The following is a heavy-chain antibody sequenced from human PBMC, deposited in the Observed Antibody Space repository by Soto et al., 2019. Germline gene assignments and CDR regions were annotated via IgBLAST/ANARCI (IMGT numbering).Heavy chain of an antibody. V-gene: IGHV3-23*01. CDR2: ISRNGDTT. D-gene: IGHD3-22*01. CDR3: AKDHISYYYGSIGYHLKVLSPAY. J-gene: IGHJ4*02. CDR1: GFTFSSYA. Sequence: PGGSLRLSCAASGFTFSSYAMSWVRQAPGKGLEWVSAISRNGDTTYYADSVTGRFTISRDSSTSTLYLQMSGLRAEDTAVYYCAKDHISYYYGSIGYHLKVLSPAYWGKGTLVPVSP.